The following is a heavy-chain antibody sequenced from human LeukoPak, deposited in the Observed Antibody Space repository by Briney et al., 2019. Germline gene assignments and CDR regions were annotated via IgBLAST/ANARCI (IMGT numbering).Heavy chain of an antibody. CDR1: GFTFSGDA. Sequence: GGSLRLSCAASGFTFSGDAMNWVRQAPGKGLEWVSSISISGTKTYYAESMKGRFTVSRDNSQNTLYLEMNNLRAEDTAIYYCATYQWLKDYWGQGTLVTVSS. CDR2: ISISGTKT. J-gene: IGHJ4*02. CDR3: ATYQWLKDY. D-gene: IGHD3-22*01. V-gene: IGHV3-23*01.